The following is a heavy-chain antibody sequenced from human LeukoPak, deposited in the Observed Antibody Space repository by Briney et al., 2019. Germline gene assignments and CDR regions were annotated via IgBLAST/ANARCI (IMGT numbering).Heavy chain of an antibody. D-gene: IGHD3-22*01. CDR1: GGSISSSSYY. CDR2: IYYSGST. V-gene: IGHV4-39*01. CDR3: ARHLTAYYYDSSGSYP. Sequence: KTSETLSLTCTVSGGSISSSSYYWGWIRQPPGKGLEWIGTIYYSGSTYYNPSLKSRVTISVDTSKNQFSLKLSSVTAPDTAVYYYARHLTAYYYDSSGSYPWGQGTLVTVSS. J-gene: IGHJ4*02.